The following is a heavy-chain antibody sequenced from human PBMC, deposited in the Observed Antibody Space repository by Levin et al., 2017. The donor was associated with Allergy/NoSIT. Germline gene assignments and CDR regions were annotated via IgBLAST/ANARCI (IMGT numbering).Heavy chain of an antibody. CDR1: GYTFTGYY. J-gene: IGHJ6*02. V-gene: IGHV1-2*02. CDR2: INPNSGGT. CDR3: ARVVYDSYYYYGMDV. Sequence: GGSLRLSCKASGYTFTGYYMHWVRQAPGQGLEWMGWINPNSGGTNYAQKFQGRVSMTRDTSISTAYMELKRLRSDDTAVYYCARVVYDSYYYYGMDVWGQGTTVTVSS. D-gene: IGHD2/OR15-2a*01.